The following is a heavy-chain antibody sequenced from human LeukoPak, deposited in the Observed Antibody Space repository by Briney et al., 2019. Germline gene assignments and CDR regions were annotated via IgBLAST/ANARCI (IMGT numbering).Heavy chain of an antibody. CDR1: GGSISSDDYF. J-gene: IGHJ4*02. Sequence: SETLSLTCTVSGGSISSDDYFWSWIRQPPGKGLEWIGYIYFSGSTYYNPPLKSRVTISVDTSKNQFSLKLSSVTAADTAVYYCARYYDILTGYFDFWGQGTLVTVSS. CDR3: ARYYDILTGYFDF. CDR2: IYFSGST. D-gene: IGHD3-9*01. V-gene: IGHV4-30-4*01.